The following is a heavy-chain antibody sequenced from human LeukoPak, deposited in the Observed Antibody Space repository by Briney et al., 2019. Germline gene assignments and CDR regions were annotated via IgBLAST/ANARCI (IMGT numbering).Heavy chain of an antibody. CDR3: ASVFDY. CDR1: GW. Sequence: SGGSLRLSCAASGWMHWVRQDPGKGLVWVSGINLDGSRTFYADSVRGRFTISRDNAKNTVYLQMNSLRAEDTSVYYCASVFDYWGPGSMVTVSS. CDR2: INLDGSRT. V-gene: IGHV3-74*01. J-gene: IGHJ4*02.